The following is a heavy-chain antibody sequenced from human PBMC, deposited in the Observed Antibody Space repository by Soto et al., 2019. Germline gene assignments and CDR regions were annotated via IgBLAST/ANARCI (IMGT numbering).Heavy chain of an antibody. J-gene: IGHJ4*02. CDR1: GFTFSNYA. Sequence: EVQLLEAGGGLVQPGGSLRLSCAASGFTFSNYAVTWVRQAPGKGLEWVSTISGSGGSTYYADAAKGRFTISRDNSKNTRYLQMNSLRAEDTAVYYCAKDQGSSWYEIDYWGQGTLVTVSS. CDR3: AKDQGSSWYEIDY. V-gene: IGHV3-23*01. D-gene: IGHD6-13*01. CDR2: ISGSGGST.